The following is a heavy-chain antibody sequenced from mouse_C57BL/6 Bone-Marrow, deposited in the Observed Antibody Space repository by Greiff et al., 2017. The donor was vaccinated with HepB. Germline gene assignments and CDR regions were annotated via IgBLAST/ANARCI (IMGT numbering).Heavy chain of an antibody. V-gene: IGHV1-69*01. CDR1: GYTFTSYW. J-gene: IGHJ2*01. CDR2: IDPSDSYT. D-gene: IGHD1-1*01. CDR3: ARLYGSSLFDY. Sequence: QVQLQQPGAELVMPGASVKLSRKASGYTFTSYWMHWVKQRPGQGLEWIGEIDPSDSYTNYNQKFKGKSTLTVDKSSSTAYMQLSSLTSEDSAVYYCARLYGSSLFDYWGQGTTLTVSS.